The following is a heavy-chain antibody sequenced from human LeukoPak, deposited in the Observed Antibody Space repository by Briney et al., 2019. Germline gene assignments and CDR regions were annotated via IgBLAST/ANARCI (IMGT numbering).Heavy chain of an antibody. D-gene: IGHD1-26*01. V-gene: IGHV4-4*07. Sequence: SETLSLTCTVSGGSISSYYGSWIRQPAGEGLEWIGRIYTSGSTNYNPSFKSRVTISVDTSKNHFSLKVHSVTPAHPAIYYWARDHPTPTTGYMDVWGKGTTVTVSS. J-gene: IGHJ6*03. CDR3: ARDHPTPTTGYMDV. CDR1: GGSISSYY. CDR2: IYTSGST.